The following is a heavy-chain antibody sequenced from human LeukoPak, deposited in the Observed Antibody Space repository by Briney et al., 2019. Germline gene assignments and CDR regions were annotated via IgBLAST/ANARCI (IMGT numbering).Heavy chain of an antibody. CDR2: IRGGGTSE. CDR3: ARNPNGDYIGAFDM. D-gene: IGHD4-17*01. Sequence: GGSLRLSCTASGFTFSAYAMMWVRQAPGKGPEWVSAIRGGGTSEFYADSVKGRFRISRDNSKDTLFLQMNSLRAEDTAVYYCARNPNGDYIGAFDMWGPGTMVTVSS. J-gene: IGHJ3*02. CDR1: GFTFSAYA. V-gene: IGHV3-23*01.